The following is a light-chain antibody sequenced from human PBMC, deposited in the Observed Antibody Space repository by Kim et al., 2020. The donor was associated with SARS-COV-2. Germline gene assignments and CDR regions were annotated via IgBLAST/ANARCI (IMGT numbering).Light chain of an antibody. Sequence: EIVMTQSPATLSVSPGERATLSCRSSQSVSSNLARYQQKPGQAPRLLIYGASTRATGIPARFSGSGSGTEFTLTISSLQSEDFAVYYCQQYNNWPLTFGGGTKVEI. CDR2: GAS. CDR3: QQYNNWPLT. J-gene: IGKJ4*01. CDR1: QSVSSN. V-gene: IGKV3-15*01.